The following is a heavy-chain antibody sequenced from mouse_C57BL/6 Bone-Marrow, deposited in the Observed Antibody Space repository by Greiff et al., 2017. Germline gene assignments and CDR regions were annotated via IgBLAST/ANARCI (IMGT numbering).Heavy chain of an antibody. CDR2: IDPSGSYT. V-gene: IGHV1-69*01. CDR3: ARRPYYYGSSPYYFDY. Sequence: QVQLQQPGAELVMPGASVKLSCKASGYTFTSYWMHWVKQRPGQGLEWIGEIDPSGSYTNYNQKFKGKSTLTVDKSSSTAYMQLSSLTSEDSAVYYCARRPYYYGSSPYYFDYWGQGTTLTVSS. J-gene: IGHJ2*01. CDR1: GYTFTSYW. D-gene: IGHD1-1*01.